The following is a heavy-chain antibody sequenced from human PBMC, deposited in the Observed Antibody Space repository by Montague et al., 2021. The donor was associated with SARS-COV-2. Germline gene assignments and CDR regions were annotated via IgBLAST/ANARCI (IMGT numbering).Heavy chain of an antibody. V-gene: IGHV4-59*01. J-gene: IGHJ6*02. D-gene: IGHD1-1*01. CDR2: IYCSGST. CDR1: GGFISSYY. CDR3: AREGTGTNYYYYGMDV. Sequence: SETLSLTCTVSGGFISSYYWGWIRQPPGKGLEWIGYIYCSGSTNYNPSLKSRVTISVDTSKNQFSLKLSSVTAADTAVYYCAREGTGTNYYYYGMDVWGQGTTVTVSS.